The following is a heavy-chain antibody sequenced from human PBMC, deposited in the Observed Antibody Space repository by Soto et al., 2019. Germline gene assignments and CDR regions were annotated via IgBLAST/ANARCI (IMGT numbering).Heavy chain of an antibody. CDR1: GGSISSVGYY. J-gene: IGHJ6*03. D-gene: IGHD3-3*01. Sequence: PSETLSLTCTVSGGSISSVGYYWSWIRKHPGKCLEWIGYIYYSGSTYYNPSLKSRVTISVDTFKNQFSLKLSSVTTADTAVYYCARDTIFGVADYYYYYMDVWGKGTTVT. V-gene: IGHV4-31*03. CDR2: IYYSGST. CDR3: ARDTIFGVADYYYYYMDV.